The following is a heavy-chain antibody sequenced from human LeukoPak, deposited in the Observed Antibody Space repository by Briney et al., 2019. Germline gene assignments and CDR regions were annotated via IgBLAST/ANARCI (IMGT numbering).Heavy chain of an antibody. J-gene: IGHJ4*02. V-gene: IGHV1-18*04. CDR3: ARVNDYVWGSYRYPQFDY. CDR2: ISAYNGNT. Sequence: ASVKVSCKASGYTFTSYSISWVRQAPGQGLEWMGWISAYNGNTNYAQKLQGRVTMTTDTSTSTAYMEPRSLRSDDTAVYYCARVNDYVWGSYRYPQFDYWGQGTLVTVSS. CDR1: GYTFTSYS. D-gene: IGHD3-16*02.